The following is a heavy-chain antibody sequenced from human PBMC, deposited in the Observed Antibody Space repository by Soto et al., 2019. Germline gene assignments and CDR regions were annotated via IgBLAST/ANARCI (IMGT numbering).Heavy chain of an antibody. CDR3: ARGVLRYFDWLKRYYYYMDV. CDR1: GGSFSGYY. CDR2: INHSGST. Sequence: SETLSLTCAVYGGSFSGYYWSWIRQPPGKGLEWIGEINHSGSTNYNPSLKSRVTISVDTSKNQFSLKLSSVTAADTAVYYCARGVLRYFDWLKRYYYYMDVWGKGTTVTVSS. J-gene: IGHJ6*03. D-gene: IGHD3-9*01. V-gene: IGHV4-34*01.